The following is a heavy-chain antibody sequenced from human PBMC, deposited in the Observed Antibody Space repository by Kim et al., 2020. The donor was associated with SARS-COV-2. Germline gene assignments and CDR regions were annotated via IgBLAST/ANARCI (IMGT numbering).Heavy chain of an antibody. V-gene: IGHV5-51*01. CDR3: ARLPRLASDRGIALDI. Sequence: GESLKISCKGSGYSFSTHWIAWVRQMPAKGLEYMGIIYPGDSDTKYSPSFQGQVTISADKSISTAYLQWNSLKASDTAMYHCARLPRLASDRGIALDIWGRGTRVTVSS. CDR2: IYPGDSDT. D-gene: IGHD3-10*01. J-gene: IGHJ3*02. CDR1: GYSFSTHW.